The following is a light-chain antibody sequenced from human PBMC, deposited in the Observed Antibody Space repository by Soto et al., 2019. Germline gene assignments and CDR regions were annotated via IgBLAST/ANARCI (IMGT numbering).Light chain of an antibody. J-gene: IGKJ1*01. V-gene: IGKV3-20*01. Sequence: EIVLTQSPGTLSLSPGDRATLAYRASQSITRSYIAWYQQKPGQAPRLLIYDASSSATGSPDRFGGSGSGTYFTLTISRLEPEDFAVYYCQQYSSSPETFGQGTKVEIK. CDR3: QQYSSSPET. CDR2: DAS. CDR1: QSITRSY.